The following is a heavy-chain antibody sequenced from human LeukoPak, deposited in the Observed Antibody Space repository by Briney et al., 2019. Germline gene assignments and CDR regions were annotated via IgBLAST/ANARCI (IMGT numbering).Heavy chain of an antibody. CDR2: IKSKTDGGTT. V-gene: IGHV3-15*01. D-gene: IGHD5-18*01. CDR3: TTGTWIQLWLADY. J-gene: IGHJ4*02. CDR1: GFTFSSYW. Sequence: GGSLRLSCAASGFTFSSYWMSWVRHTPGKGLEWVGHIKSKTDGGTTDYAARVKGRFSISRDDSKNTLYLQMNSLKIEDTAVYYCTTGTWIQLWLADYWGQGTLVTVSS.